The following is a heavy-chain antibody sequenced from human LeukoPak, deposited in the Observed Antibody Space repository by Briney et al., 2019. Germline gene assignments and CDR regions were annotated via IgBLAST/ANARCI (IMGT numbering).Heavy chain of an antibody. CDR2: INPNSGDT. J-gene: IGHJ4*02. Sequence: ASVKVSCKDSGYTFTDYDMHWVRQAPGQGLEWMAWINPNSGDTNYAQNFQGRVTMTRDTSIRTVYMELSRLTSDDTAVYYCARRGSRAYPDYWGQGTLVTVSS. CDR1: GYTFTDYD. V-gene: IGHV1-2*02. CDR3: ARRGSRAYPDY. D-gene: IGHD3-22*01.